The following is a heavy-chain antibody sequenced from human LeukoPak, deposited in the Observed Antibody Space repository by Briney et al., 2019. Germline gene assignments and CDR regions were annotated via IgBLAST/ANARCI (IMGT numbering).Heavy chain of an antibody. J-gene: IGHJ4*02. V-gene: IGHV3-48*02. CDR2: ISDSGGSI. CDR3: AAYCSTTSCYGVDY. Sequence: GGSLRLSCAASGLTFSSYSFHWVRQAPGKGLEWVSYISDSGGSIYYADSVKGRFTISRDNAKNSLYLRMNSLRDEDTAVYYCAAYCSTTSCYGVDYWGQGTLVTVSS. D-gene: IGHD2-2*01. CDR1: GLTFSSYS.